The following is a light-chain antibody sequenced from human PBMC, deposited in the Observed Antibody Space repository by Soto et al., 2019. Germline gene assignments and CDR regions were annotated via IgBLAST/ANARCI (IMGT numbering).Light chain of an antibody. CDR2: DAS. V-gene: IGKV1-5*01. Sequence: DIQMTQSPSTLSASVGDRVTITCRASQSISSWLAWYQQKPGKAPKLLIYDASSLESGVPSRFSGSGSETEFILTISSLQPDDFATYYCQQYNSYSPPAFGQGTKVEIK. CDR1: QSISSW. J-gene: IGKJ1*01. CDR3: QQYNSYSPPA.